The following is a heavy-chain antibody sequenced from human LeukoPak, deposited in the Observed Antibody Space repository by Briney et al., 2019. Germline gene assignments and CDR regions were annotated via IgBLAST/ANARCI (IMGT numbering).Heavy chain of an antibody. V-gene: IGHV3-7*01. D-gene: IGHD3-9*01. CDR2: IKQDGSEK. J-gene: IGHJ3*02. Sequence: GGSLRLSCAASGFTFSSYWMNWVRQAPGKGLEWVANIKQDGSEKYYVDSVKGRFIISRDNANNSLSLQMNSLTAEDTAVYYCARTDYDILTGRRKGDAFDIWGQGTTVTISS. CDR1: GFTFSSYW. CDR3: ARTDYDILTGRRKGDAFDI.